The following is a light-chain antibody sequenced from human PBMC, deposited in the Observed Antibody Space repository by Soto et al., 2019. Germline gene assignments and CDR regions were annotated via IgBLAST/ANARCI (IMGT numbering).Light chain of an antibody. V-gene: IGKV3-11*01. CDR1: QSVSSY. CDR2: DAS. J-gene: IGKJ4*01. CDR3: QQRLT. Sequence: EIVLTQSPATLSLSPGERATLSCRASQSVSSYLAWYQQKPGQAPRLLIYDASNRATGIPARFSGSGSGTDFTLTISSLDPEDFAVYYCQQRLTFGGGTKVEIK.